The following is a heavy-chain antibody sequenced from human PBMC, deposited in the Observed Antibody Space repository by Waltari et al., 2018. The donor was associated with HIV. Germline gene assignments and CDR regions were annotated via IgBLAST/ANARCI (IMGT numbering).Heavy chain of an antibody. D-gene: IGHD1-26*01. CDR1: GASMRSSCYF. J-gene: IGHJ6*02. Sequence: QVKLQESGPGLVTPSETLSITCVVSGASMRSSCYFWGWIRHAPGKGLEWIGSMFYTGSSYYNPSLKSRVNISIDTLNNQFSLKMTSVTAADTAVYYCARDWDVTTACMDVWGQGTTVTVSS. CDR2: MFYTGSS. V-gene: IGHV4-39*07. CDR3: ARDWDVTTACMDV.